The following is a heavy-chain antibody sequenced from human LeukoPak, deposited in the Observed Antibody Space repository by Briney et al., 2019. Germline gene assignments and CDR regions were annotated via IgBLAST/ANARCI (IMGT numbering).Heavy chain of an antibody. CDR3: ARSRGTSRYMDV. Sequence: GGSLRLSCAASGFTFSGYWMSWVRQAPGKGLEWVANIKGDGSEKNYVDSVKGRFTISRDNAKNSLYLQMNSLRAEDTAVYYCARSRGTSRYMDVWGKGTTVTVSS. V-gene: IGHV3-7*01. CDR2: IKGDGSEK. D-gene: IGHD2-2*01. J-gene: IGHJ6*03. CDR1: GFTFSGYW.